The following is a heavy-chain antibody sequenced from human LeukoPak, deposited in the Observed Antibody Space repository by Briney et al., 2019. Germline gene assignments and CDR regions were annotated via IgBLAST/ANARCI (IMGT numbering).Heavy chain of an antibody. CDR2: INHSGST. V-gene: IGHV4-34*01. J-gene: IGHJ5*02. D-gene: IGHD3-10*01. Sequence: SETLSLTCAVYGGSFSGYYWSWIRQPPGKGLEWIGEINHSGSTNYNPSLKSRVTISVDTSKNQFSLKLCSVTAADTAVYYCATSSGSYSYNWFDPWGQGTLVTVSS. CDR1: GGSFSGYY. CDR3: ATSSGSYSYNWFDP.